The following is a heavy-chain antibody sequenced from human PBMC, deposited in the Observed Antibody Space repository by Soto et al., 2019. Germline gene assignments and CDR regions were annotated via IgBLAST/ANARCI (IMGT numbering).Heavy chain of an antibody. D-gene: IGHD1-26*01. CDR3: ARLGYSGSYSPPDY. J-gene: IGHJ4*02. V-gene: IGHV4-34*01. CDR1: GGSFSGYY. Sequence: QVQLQQWGAGLLKPSETLSLTCAVYGGSFSGYYWGWIRQPPGKGLEWIGEINHSGSTNYNPSLKSRVTISVDTSKNQFSLKLSSVTAADTAVYYCARLGYSGSYSPPDYWGQGTLVTVSS. CDR2: INHSGST.